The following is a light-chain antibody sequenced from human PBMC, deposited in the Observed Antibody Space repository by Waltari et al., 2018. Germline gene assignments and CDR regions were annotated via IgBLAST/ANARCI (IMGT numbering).Light chain of an antibody. Sequence: EIMLTQSPGTLSLSRGDRATLSCRASQSVSSSYLAWYQQKPGQAPRLLIYGASSRATGIPDRFSGSGSGTDFTLTISRLEPEDFAVYYCQQYGSSFGGGTKVEIK. CDR2: GAS. CDR3: QQYGSS. J-gene: IGKJ4*01. CDR1: QSVSSSY. V-gene: IGKV3-20*01.